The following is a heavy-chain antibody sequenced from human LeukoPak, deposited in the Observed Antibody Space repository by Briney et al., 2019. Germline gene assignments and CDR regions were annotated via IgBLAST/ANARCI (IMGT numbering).Heavy chain of an antibody. V-gene: IGHV3-23*01. CDR1: GFTFNSYA. D-gene: IGHD3-9*01. CDR3: AKYGVLRYFEHFDY. CDR2: ISASGGST. J-gene: IGHJ4*02. Sequence: GGSLRLSCAASGFTFNSYAMSWVRQTPGRGLEWVSSISASGGSTYYADSVKGRVTVSRDNSKNTLYLQMNSLRAEDTAVYYCAKYGVLRYFEHFDYWGQGTLVTVSS.